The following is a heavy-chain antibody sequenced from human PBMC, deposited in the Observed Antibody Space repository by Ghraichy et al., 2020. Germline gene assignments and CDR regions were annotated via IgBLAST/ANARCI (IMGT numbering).Heavy chain of an antibody. CDR2: IYPGDSDT. CDR3: ASTNSIAAGFDY. D-gene: IGHD6-25*01. J-gene: IGHJ4*02. CDR1: GYSFTSYW. Sequence: GGSLRLSCKGSGYSFTSYWIGWVRQMLGKGLEWMGIIYPGDSDTRYSPSFQGQVTISADKSISTAYLQWSSLKASDTAMYYCASTNSIAAGFDYWGQGTLVTVSS. V-gene: IGHV5-51*01.